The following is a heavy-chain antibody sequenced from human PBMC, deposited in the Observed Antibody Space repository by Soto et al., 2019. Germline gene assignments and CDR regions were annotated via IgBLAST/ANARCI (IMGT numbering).Heavy chain of an antibody. J-gene: IGHJ4*02. V-gene: IGHV4-30-4*01. D-gene: IGHD4-17*01. Sequence: SLTCSVSGASFRSGDYYWSCIRQAPGKGLEWIGYIYNSGGSYYNPSLKGRLTISIDTSKNQFSLKLNSVTAADTAIYYCVGTGTTDDYWGRGTLVTVSS. CDR2: IYNSGGS. CDR3: VGTGTTDDY. CDR1: GASFRSGDYY.